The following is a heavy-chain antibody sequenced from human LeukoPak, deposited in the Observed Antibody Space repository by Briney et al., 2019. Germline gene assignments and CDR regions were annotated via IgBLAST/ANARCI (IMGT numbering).Heavy chain of an antibody. CDR2: FDPEDGET. CDR3: ARGQQWLEAFDY. Sequence: ASVKVSCKVSGYTLTELSMHWVRQAPGKGLEWMGGFDPEDGETIYAQKFQGRVTMTRDTSIRTAYMEVSSLRSDDTAVYDCARGQQWLEAFDYWGLGTLVTVSS. J-gene: IGHJ4*02. CDR1: GYTLTELS. V-gene: IGHV1-24*01. D-gene: IGHD6-19*01.